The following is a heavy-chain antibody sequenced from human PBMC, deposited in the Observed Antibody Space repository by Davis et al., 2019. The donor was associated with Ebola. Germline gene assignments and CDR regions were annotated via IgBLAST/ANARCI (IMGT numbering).Heavy chain of an antibody. Sequence: ASVKVSCKASGYTFTSYGISWVRQAPGQGLEWMGWISAYNGNTNYAQKLHGRVTMTTDTSTSTAYMELRSLRSDDTAVYYCARDSVLLWFRESPPDYWGQGTLVTVSS. CDR2: ISAYNGNT. J-gene: IGHJ4*02. CDR3: ARDSVLLWFRESPPDY. CDR1: GYTFTSYG. V-gene: IGHV1-18*01. D-gene: IGHD3-10*01.